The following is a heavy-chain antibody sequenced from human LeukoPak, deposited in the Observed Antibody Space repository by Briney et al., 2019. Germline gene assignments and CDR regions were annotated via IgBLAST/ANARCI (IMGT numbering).Heavy chain of an antibody. CDR1: GGSFSNYY. V-gene: IGHV4-34*01. CDR2: INHSGDT. CDR3: ARNSHRYSSGWYVDY. J-gene: IGHJ4*02. D-gene: IGHD6-19*01. Sequence: SETLSLTCAVSGGSFSNYYWSCIRQSPEKGLEWIGEINHSGDTNYNPSLKSRVTISVDTSKNQFSLKLSSVTAADTAVYYCARNSHRYSSGWYVDYWGQGTLVTVSS.